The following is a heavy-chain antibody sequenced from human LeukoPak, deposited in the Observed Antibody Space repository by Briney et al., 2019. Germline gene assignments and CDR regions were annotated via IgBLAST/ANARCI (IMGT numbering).Heavy chain of an antibody. D-gene: IGHD6-19*01. V-gene: IGHV3-30*02. CDR1: GFTFSNYG. J-gene: IGHJ4*02. CDR2: IRYDGSNK. CDR3: AREDSSGWYYFDY. Sequence: VGSLRLSCAASGFTFSNYGMHWVRQAPGKGLEWVTFIRYDGSNKYSADSVKGRFTISRDNSRNTLYLQMNSLRAEDTAVYYCAREDSSGWYYFDYWGQGTLVTVSS.